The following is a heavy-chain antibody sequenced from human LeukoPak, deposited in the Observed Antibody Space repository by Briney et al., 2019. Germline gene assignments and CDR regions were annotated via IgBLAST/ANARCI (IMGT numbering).Heavy chain of an antibody. Sequence: GASVKVSCKASGYTFTGYYMHWVRQAPGQGLEWMGWINPNSGGTNYAQKFQGRVTMTRDMSIRTAYMELRSLRSDDTAVYYCARARSPSSPLFDYWAQGTLVTVSS. J-gene: IGHJ4*02. CDR2: INPNSGGT. D-gene: IGHD2-2*01. CDR3: ARARSPSSPLFDY. V-gene: IGHV1-2*02. CDR1: GYTFTGYY.